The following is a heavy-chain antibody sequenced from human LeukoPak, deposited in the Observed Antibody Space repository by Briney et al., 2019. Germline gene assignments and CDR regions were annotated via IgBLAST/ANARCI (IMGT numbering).Heavy chain of an antibody. CDR3: ARSRGGYLVYTGYFQH. CDR2: INHSGST. J-gene: IGHJ1*01. Sequence: PGGSLRLSCAASGFDFNNYNMNWVRQAPGKELEWIGEINHSGSTNYNPSLKSRVTISVDTSKNQFSLKLSSVTAADTAVYYCARSRGGYLVYTGYFQHWGQGTLVTVSS. V-gene: IGHV4-34*01. CDR1: GFDFNNYN. D-gene: IGHD3-22*01.